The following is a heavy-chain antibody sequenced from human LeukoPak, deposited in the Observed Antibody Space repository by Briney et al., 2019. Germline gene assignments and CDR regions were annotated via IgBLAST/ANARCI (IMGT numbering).Heavy chain of an antibody. CDR2: IKKDGSEK. V-gene: IGHV3-7*01. D-gene: IGHD5-18*01. CDR1: GFTFSSYW. CDR3: ARHFSGITGYTYGRGIDY. Sequence: LAGGSLRLSCAASGFTFSSYWMSWVRQAPGKGLEWVANIKKDGSEKYYVDSVKGRFTISRDNAKTSLYLQMNSLRAEDTAVYYCARHFSGITGYTYGRGIDYWGQGTLVTVSS. J-gene: IGHJ4*02.